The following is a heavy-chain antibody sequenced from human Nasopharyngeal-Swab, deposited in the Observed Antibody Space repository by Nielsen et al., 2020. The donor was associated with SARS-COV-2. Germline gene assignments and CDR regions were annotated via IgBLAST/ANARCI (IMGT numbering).Heavy chain of an antibody. CDR3: ARRVARAPRHEGDYYYGMDV. J-gene: IGHJ6*02. CDR2: IYSSGST. D-gene: IGHD3-16*01. Sequence: WIRQPPGKGLEWIGSIYSSGSTYYNPSLKSRVTISVDTSKNQFSLKLSSVTAADTAVYYCARRVARAPRHEGDYYYGMDVWGQGTTVTVSS. V-gene: IGHV4-39*01.